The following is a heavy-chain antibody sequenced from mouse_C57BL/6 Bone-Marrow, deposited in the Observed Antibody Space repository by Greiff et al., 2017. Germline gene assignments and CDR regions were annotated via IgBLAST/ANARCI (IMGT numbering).Heavy chain of an antibody. CDR3: AVWLRRDAMDY. CDR2: IHPSDSDT. V-gene: IGHV1-74*01. D-gene: IGHD2-2*01. J-gene: IGHJ4*01. Sequence: QVQLQQPGAELVKPGASVKVSCKASGYTFTSYWMHWVKQRPGQGLEWIGRIHPSDSDTNYNQKFKGKATLTVDKSSNTAYMQLSSLTSEDSAVYYCAVWLRRDAMDYWGQGTSVTVSS. CDR1: GYTFTSYW.